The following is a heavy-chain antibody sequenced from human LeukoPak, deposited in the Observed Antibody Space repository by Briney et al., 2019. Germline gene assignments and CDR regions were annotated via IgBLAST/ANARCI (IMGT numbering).Heavy chain of an antibody. D-gene: IGHD3-22*01. CDR2: IIPILGIA. V-gene: IGHV1-69*04. CDR1: GGTFSSYA. J-gene: IGHJ4*02. Sequence: SVKVSCKASGGTFSSYAISWVRQAPGQGLEWMGRIIPILGIANYAQKFQGRVTITADKSTSTAYMELGSLRSEDTAVYYCAPWNYYDSSGPLGYWGQGTLVTVSS. CDR3: APWNYYDSSGPLGY.